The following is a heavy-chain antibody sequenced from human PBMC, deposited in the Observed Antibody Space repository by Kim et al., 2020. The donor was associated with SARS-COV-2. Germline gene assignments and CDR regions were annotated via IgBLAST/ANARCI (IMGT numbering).Heavy chain of an antibody. CDR2: ISGDGGST. Sequence: GGSLRLSCAASGFTFEDYAMHWVRQAPGKGLEWVSLISGDGGSTYYADSVKGRFTISRDNSKNSLYLQMNSLRTEDTALYYCAISIAVAPFDYWGQGTLVTVSS. J-gene: IGHJ4*02. CDR3: AISIAVAPFDY. D-gene: IGHD6-19*01. CDR1: GFTFEDYA. V-gene: IGHV3-43*02.